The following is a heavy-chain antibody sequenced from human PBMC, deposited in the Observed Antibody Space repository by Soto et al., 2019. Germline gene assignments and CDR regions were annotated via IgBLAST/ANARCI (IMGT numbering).Heavy chain of an antibody. CDR3: ARAAGGLNFDY. Sequence: QVQLVESGGGVVQPGRSLRLSCAASGFTFSSYAMHWVRQAPGKGLEWVAVISYDGSNKYYADPVKGRFTISRDNSKNTLYLQMNSLRAEDTAVYYCARAAGGLNFDYWGQGTLVTVSS. D-gene: IGHD3-10*01. J-gene: IGHJ4*02. V-gene: IGHV3-30-3*01. CDR2: ISYDGSNK. CDR1: GFTFSSYA.